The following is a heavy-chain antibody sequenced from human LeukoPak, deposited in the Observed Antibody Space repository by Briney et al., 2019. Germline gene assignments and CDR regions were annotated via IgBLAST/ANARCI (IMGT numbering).Heavy chain of an antibody. D-gene: IGHD3-10*01. CDR2: ISYDANIK. J-gene: IGHJ3*02. V-gene: IGHV3-30*03. CDR1: GFIFSRND. CDR3: ARLHLDTGNYFAFDI. Sequence: PGGSLRLSCAASGFIFSRNDMHWVRQAPGKGLQWVAFISYDANIKKYADSLKGRFTISRDNSKDTLYLQINNLSSEDTAVYYCARLHLDTGNYFAFDIWGQGTMVTVSS.